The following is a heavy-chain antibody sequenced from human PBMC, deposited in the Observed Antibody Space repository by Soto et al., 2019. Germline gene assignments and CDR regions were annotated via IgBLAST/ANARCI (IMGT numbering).Heavy chain of an antibody. D-gene: IGHD4-17*01. CDR2: ISAYNGNT. CDR3: ARTRSWATVNQNYFDY. V-gene: IGHV1-18*01. J-gene: IGHJ4*02. Sequence: ASVKVSCKASGYTFTSYGISWVRQAPGQGLEWMGWISAYNGNTNYAQKLQGRVTMTTDTSTSTAYMELRSLRSDDTAVYYCARTRSWATVNQNYFDYWGQGTLVTVSS. CDR1: GYTFTSYG.